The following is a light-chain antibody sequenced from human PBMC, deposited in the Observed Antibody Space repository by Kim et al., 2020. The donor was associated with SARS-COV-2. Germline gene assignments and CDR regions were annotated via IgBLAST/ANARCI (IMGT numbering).Light chain of an antibody. Sequence: PGERATLSCRASRSISRYLAWYQQKPGQPPRLRIYDASDRATGIPVRFSGSGSGTDFTLTISSLEPEDCAVYYCQQRGNWPWTFGQGTKVDIK. CDR3: QQRGNWPWT. J-gene: IGKJ1*01. CDR1: RSISRY. V-gene: IGKV3-11*01. CDR2: DAS.